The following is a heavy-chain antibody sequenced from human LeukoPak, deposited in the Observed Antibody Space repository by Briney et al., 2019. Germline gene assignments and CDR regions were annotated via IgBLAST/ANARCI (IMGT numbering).Heavy chain of an antibody. CDR3: ARVRNYDSSGQWGYYFDY. Sequence: SETLSLTCSVSGDSIGSSYWSWIRQPPGKGLEWIGYIYYSANIGYYSPSFKSRVTILGDMSANQFSLRLNSVTAADTAVYYCARVRNYDSSGQWGYYFDYWGQGTLVSVSS. D-gene: IGHD3-22*01. CDR2: IYYSANI. V-gene: IGHV4-59*01. CDR1: GDSIGSSY. J-gene: IGHJ4*02.